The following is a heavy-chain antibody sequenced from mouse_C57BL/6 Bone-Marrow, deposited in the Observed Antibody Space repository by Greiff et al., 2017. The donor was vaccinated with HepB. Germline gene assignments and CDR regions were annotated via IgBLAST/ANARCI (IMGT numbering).Heavy chain of an antibody. CDR3: ARITGYFDV. D-gene: IGHD1-1*01. V-gene: IGHV2-2*01. J-gene: IGHJ1*03. CDR2: IWSGGST. CDR1: GFSLTSYG. Sequence: VQLKESGPGLVQPSQSLSITCTVSGFSLTSYGVHWVRQSPGKGLEWLGVIWSGGSTDYNAAFISRLSISKDNSKSQVFFKMNSLQADDTAIYYCARITGYFDVWGTGTTVTVSS.